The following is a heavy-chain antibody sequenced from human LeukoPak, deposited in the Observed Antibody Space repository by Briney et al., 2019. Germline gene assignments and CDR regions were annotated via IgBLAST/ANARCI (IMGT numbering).Heavy chain of an antibody. CDR1: GLTFSSYA. CDR2: ISGSGHDT. D-gene: IGHD3-3*01. J-gene: IGHJ4*02. V-gene: IGHV3-23*01. Sequence: PGGSLRLSCVASGLTFSSYAMTWVRQAPGKGLEWVSSISGSGHDTYYADSVKGRFTISRDNSKNTLYLQINSLRAEDTAVYYCAKLYYDFWNGYLYYFDYWGQGTLVTVSS. CDR3: AKLYYDFWNGYLYYFDY.